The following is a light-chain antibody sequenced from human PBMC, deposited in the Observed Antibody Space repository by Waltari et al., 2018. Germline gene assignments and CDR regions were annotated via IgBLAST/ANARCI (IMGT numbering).Light chain of an antibody. CDR1: GSNIGTNT. CDR2: GNN. V-gene: IGLV1-44*01. CDR3: SSWDGSLSGLV. J-gene: IGLJ2*01. Sequence: QSVLTQPPSASATAGQRVTISCSGSGSNIGTNTVNWYQQVPGTAPKLVIYGNNQRPPGVPVRISGSKSGSSGSLAISGLRSEDEADYYCSSWDGSLSGLVFGGGTRLTVL.